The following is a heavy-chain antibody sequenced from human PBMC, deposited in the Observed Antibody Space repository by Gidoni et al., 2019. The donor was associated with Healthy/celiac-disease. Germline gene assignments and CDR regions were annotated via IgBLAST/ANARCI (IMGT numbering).Heavy chain of an antibody. CDR2: IWYDGSNK. CDR1: GFPFSSYG. J-gene: IGHJ3*02. Sequence: QLQLVEPGGGVVQPGRSLSLSCAASGFPFSSYGMHWVRRAPGTGLGWVAVIWYDGSNKYYADAVKGRFTISRNNSKNTLYLQMNSLRAEDTAVYYCARVSGSMVHDAFDIWGQGTMVTVSS. V-gene: IGHV3-33*01. D-gene: IGHD3-22*01. CDR3: ARVSGSMVHDAFDI.